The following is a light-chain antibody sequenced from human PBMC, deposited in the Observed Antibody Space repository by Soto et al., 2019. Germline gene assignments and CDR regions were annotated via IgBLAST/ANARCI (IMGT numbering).Light chain of an antibody. J-gene: IGKJ4*02. CDR2: DAS. V-gene: IGKV3-11*01. CDR1: QSVGSY. Sequence: EIVLTQSPATLSLSPGDRATLSCRASQSVGSYLYWYQQRPGQDPRLLIYDASNRATGSPARFSGSGSGTDFTLTISSLEPEDFAVYYCQQRSDWPSTFGGGTKVEIK. CDR3: QQRSDWPST.